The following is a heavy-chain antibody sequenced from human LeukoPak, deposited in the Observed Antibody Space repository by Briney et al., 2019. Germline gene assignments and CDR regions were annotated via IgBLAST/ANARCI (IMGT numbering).Heavy chain of an antibody. D-gene: IGHD3-22*01. J-gene: IGHJ6*02. Sequence: SETLSLTCTVSGSSISSGGYYWSWIRQHPGKGLEWIGYIYYSGSTYYNPSLKSRVTISVDTSKNQFSLKLSSVTAADTAVYYCARDVVINYYYGMDVWGQGTTVTVSS. V-gene: IGHV4-31*03. CDR1: GSSISSGGYY. CDR2: IYYSGST. CDR3: ARDVVINYYYGMDV.